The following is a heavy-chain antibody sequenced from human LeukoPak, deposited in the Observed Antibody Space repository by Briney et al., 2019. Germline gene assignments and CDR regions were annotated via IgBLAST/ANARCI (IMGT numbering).Heavy chain of an antibody. CDR2: IYTSGST. J-gene: IGHJ6*03. V-gene: IGHV4-61*02. CDR3: ARRGISLDPPHYYYYMDV. CDR1: GGSLSSGSYY. Sequence: SQTLSLTCTVSGGSLSSGSYYWSWIRQPAGKGLEWIGRIYTSGSTNYNPSLKSRVTISVDTSKNQFSLKLSSVTAADTAVYYCARRGISLDPPHYYYYMDVWGKGTTVTVSS. D-gene: IGHD6-13*01.